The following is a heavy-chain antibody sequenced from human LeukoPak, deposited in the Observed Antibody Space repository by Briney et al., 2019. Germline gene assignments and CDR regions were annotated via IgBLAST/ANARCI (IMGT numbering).Heavy chain of an antibody. CDR3: ARAQQLDTP. CDR1: GFTFSSYE. V-gene: IGHV3-48*03. Sequence: GGSLRLSCAASGFTFSSYEMNWVRQAPGKGLEWVSYISSSSSTIYYADSVKGRFTISRDNAKNSLYLQMNSLRAEDTAVYYCARAQQLDTPWGQGTLVTVSS. J-gene: IGHJ5*02. CDR2: ISSSSSTI. D-gene: IGHD6-13*01.